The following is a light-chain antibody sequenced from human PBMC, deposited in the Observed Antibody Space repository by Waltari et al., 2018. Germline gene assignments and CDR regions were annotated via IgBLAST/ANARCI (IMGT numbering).Light chain of an antibody. J-gene: IGKJ2*01. CDR1: ESVGDD. V-gene: IGKV3D-15*01. Sequence: EIVMTQSPVTMSVSPGEGVTLSCRASESVGDDVAWYRHKPGQPPRLLIYVGSSRATGVPARISGSGSGTDFSLTISSLEPEDFAFYYCQQSRQWPRRTFGQGTKLEI. CDR3: QQSRQWPRRT. CDR2: VGS.